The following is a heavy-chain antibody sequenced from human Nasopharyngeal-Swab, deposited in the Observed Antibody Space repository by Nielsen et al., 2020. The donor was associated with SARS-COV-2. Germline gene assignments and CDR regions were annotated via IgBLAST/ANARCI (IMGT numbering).Heavy chain of an antibody. Sequence: SETLSLTCTVSGGSISSYYWSWIRQPPGKGLEWIGYIYYSGSTNYNPSLKSRVTISVDTSKNQFSLKLSSVTAADTAVYYCARTQYSGYDYYYYMDAWGKGTTVTVSS. CDR3: ARTQYSGYDYYYYMDA. CDR2: IYYSGST. CDR1: GGSISSYY. V-gene: IGHV4-59*01. J-gene: IGHJ6*03. D-gene: IGHD5-12*01.